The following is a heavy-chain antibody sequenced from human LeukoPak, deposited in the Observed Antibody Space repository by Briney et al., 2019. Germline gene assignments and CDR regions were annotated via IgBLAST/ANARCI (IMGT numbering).Heavy chain of an antibody. D-gene: IGHD6-19*01. Sequence: GGSLRLSCAASGFTFSSYWMSRVRQAPGKGLEWMANIKQDGSEKYYVDSVKGRFTISRDNAKNSLYLQMNSLRAEDTAVYYCARPPYSSGWYLGFDYWGQGTLVTVSS. J-gene: IGHJ4*02. V-gene: IGHV3-7*01. CDR3: ARPPYSSGWYLGFDY. CDR2: IKQDGSEK. CDR1: GFTFSSYW.